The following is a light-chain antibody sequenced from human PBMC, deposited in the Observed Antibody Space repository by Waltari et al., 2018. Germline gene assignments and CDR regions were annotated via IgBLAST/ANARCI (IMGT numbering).Light chain of an antibody. Sequence: QSALTXPASVSGSPGQSITISCTGTSSDVGGYXYVSWYQQHPGKAPKLMIYDVSKRPSGVSNRFSGSKSGNTASLTISGLQAEDXADYYCSSYTSSSTFXYVFGTGTKVTVL. CDR1: SSDVGGYXY. J-gene: IGLJ1*01. V-gene: IGLV2-14*01. CDR2: DVS. CDR3: SSYTSSSTFXYV.